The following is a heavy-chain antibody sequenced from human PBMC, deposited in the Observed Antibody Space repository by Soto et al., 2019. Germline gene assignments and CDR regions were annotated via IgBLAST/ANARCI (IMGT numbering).Heavy chain of an antibody. V-gene: IGHV1-2*04. CDR2: INPNSGGT. J-gene: IGHJ3*02. CDR1: GYTFTGYY. Sequence: ASVKVSCKASGYTFTGYYMHWVRQAPGQGLEWMGWINPNSGGTNYAQKFQGWVTMTRDTSISTAYMELSRLRSDDTAVYYCAREVSGSLKAFEIWGQGTMVTVSS. CDR3: AREVSGSLKAFEI. D-gene: IGHD1-26*01.